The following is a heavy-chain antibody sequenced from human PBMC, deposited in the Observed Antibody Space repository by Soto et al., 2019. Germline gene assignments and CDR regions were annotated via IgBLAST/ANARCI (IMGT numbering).Heavy chain of an antibody. CDR1: GGSISSSTYY. Sequence: KTSETLSLTCTVSGGSISSSTYYWGWIRQPPGKGLEWIGSVSLSGGTYYNPSLKSRVTISVDTSKKHFSLGLTSVTAADTAVYYCARLGPNNPLQSIDSWGQGTLVTVSS. CDR2: VSLSGGT. V-gene: IGHV4-39*01. CDR3: ARLGPNNPLQSIDS. D-gene: IGHD4-4*01. J-gene: IGHJ4*02.